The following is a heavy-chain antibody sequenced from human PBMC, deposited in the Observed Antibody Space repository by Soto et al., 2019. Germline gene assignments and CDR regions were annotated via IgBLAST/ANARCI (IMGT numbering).Heavy chain of an antibody. V-gene: IGHV3-15*05. Sequence: EVQLVESGGGLVKPGGSLRLSCAASGFTFSKAWMSWVRQAPGKGPEWVGRIKSKTDAGTTYYPAPVKGRFTISRDDAKNTLYLQMNSLKTEDTAVYYCTADVRRVEAWGFDPWGQGTLVTVSS. CDR1: GFTFSKAW. D-gene: IGHD3-10*01. CDR3: TADVRRVEAWGFDP. J-gene: IGHJ5*02. CDR2: IKSKTDAGTT.